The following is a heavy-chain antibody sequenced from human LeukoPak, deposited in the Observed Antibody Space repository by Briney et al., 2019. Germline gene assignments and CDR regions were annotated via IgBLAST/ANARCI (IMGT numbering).Heavy chain of an antibody. CDR3: AREDSSGYDY. CDR1: GDTYTDYY. D-gene: IGHD3-22*01. J-gene: IGHJ4*02. V-gene: IGHV1-2*02. CDR2: INPNSGGT. Sequence: ASVSVSGTSSGDTYTDYYMHWVRQAPGQRLEWMGWINPNSGGTNYAQNFQGRVTMTRDTSISTAYMEVSRLRSDDAAVYYCAREDSSGYDYSGQGTLVTVSS.